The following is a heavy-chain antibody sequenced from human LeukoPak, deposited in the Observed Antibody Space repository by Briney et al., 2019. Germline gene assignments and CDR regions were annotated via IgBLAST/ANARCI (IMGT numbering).Heavy chain of an antibody. CDR3: AKEDTGSGSYYPYYYYYMDV. V-gene: IGHV3-9*03. CDR1: GFTFDDYA. J-gene: IGHJ6*03. D-gene: IGHD3-10*01. CDR2: ISWNSGSI. Sequence: GGSLRLSCAASGFTFDDYAMHWVRQAPGKGLEWVSGISWNSGSIGYADSVKGRFTISRDNAKNSLYLQMNSLRAEDMALYYCAKEDTGSGSYYPYYYYYMDVWGKGTTVTVSS.